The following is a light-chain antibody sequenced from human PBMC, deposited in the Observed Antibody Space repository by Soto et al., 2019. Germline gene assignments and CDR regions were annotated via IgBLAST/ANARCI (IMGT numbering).Light chain of an antibody. Sequence: EIVLTQSPGTLSLSPGERATLSCRASQSVSGSYLAWYQHKPGQAPRLLIYGASNRATGIPDRFSGSGYGAEFTLTISRLEPEDFAVYYCHQYGSSRAFGQGTKVDIK. CDR3: HQYGSSRA. CDR2: GAS. V-gene: IGKV3-20*01. CDR1: QSVSGSY. J-gene: IGKJ1*01.